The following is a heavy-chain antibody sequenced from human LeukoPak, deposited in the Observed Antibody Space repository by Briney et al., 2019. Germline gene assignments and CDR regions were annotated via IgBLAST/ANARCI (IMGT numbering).Heavy chain of an antibody. Sequence: GSLRLSCAASGFTFSSYAMSWVRQAPGKGLEWVSAISGSGGSTYYADSVKGWFTISRDNSKNTLYLQMNSLRAEDTAVYYCAKDPGSGWYSGYYFDYWGQGTLVTVSS. D-gene: IGHD6-19*01. CDR1: GFTFSSYA. CDR3: AKDPGSGWYSGYYFDY. J-gene: IGHJ4*02. V-gene: IGHV3-23*01. CDR2: ISGSGGST.